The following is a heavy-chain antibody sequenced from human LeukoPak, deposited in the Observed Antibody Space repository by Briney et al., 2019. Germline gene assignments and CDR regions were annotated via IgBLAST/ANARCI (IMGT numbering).Heavy chain of an antibody. CDR3: ARVVVAATSLFDY. J-gene: IGHJ4*02. V-gene: IGHV4-39*07. Sequence: KPSETLSLTCTVSGGSTSSSSYYWSWIRQPPGKGLEWIGEINHSGSTYYNPSLKSRVTISVDTSKNQFSLKLSSVTAADTAVYYCARVVVAATSLFDYWGQGTLVTVSS. D-gene: IGHD2-15*01. CDR2: INHSGST. CDR1: GGSTSSSSYY.